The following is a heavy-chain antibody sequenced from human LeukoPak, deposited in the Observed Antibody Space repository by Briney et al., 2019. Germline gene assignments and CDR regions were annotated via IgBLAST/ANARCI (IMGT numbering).Heavy chain of an antibody. CDR1: GGSFSGYY. V-gene: IGHV4-34*01. CDR2: VNHSGST. CDR3: ARGGPYMVRGSYFDY. D-gene: IGHD5-18*01. Sequence: PSETLSLTCAVYGGSFSGYYWSWIRQPPGKGLEWIGEVNHSGSTNYNPSLKSRVTISVDTSKNQFSLKLSSVTAAVTAVYYCARGGPYMVRGSYFDYWGQGTLVTVSS. J-gene: IGHJ4*02.